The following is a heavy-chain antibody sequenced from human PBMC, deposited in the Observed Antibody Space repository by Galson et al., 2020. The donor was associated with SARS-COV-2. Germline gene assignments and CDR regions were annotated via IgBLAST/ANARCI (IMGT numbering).Heavy chain of an antibody. Sequence: GGSLRLSCAASGFTFNSYPMNWVRQAPVKGLELVAYIRSSSGTIYYADSVKGRFTIYRDNAKNSLYLQLNSLRVEDTAVYYCARERLEYWGQGTLVTVSS. CDR2: IRSSSGTI. V-gene: IGHV3-48*04. J-gene: IGHJ4*02. D-gene: IGHD1-1*01. CDR3: ARERLEY. CDR1: GFTFNSYP.